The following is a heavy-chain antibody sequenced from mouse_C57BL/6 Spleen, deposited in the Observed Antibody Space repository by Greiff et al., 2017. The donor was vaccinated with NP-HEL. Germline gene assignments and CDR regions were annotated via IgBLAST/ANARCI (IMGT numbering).Heavy chain of an antibody. CDR1: GYSITSGYY. V-gene: IGHV3-6*01. Sequence: EVKLQESGPGLVKPSQSLSLTCSVTGYSITSGYYWNWIRQFPGNKLEWMGYISYDGSNNYNPSLKNRISITRDTSKNQFFLKLNSVTTEDTATYYCARGIYDGYPAWFAYWGQGTLVTVSA. J-gene: IGHJ3*01. CDR2: ISYDGSN. D-gene: IGHD2-3*01. CDR3: ARGIYDGYPAWFAY.